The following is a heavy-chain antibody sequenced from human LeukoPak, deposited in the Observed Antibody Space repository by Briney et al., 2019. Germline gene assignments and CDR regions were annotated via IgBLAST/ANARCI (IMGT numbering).Heavy chain of an antibody. Sequence: PGGSLRLSCAASEFTFSSYVMSWVRQAPGKGLEWVSAISGSGTATYHADSVKGRFTISRDNSKNTLYLQMGSLDVEDSAIYYCAKGSASVRPYYFDSWGQGILVTVSS. CDR2: ISGSGTAT. V-gene: IGHV3-23*01. J-gene: IGHJ4*02. CDR1: EFTFSSYV. CDR3: AKGSASVRPYYFDS. D-gene: IGHD2-15*01.